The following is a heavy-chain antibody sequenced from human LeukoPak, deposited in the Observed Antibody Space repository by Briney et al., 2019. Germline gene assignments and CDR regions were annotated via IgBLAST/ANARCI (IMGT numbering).Heavy chain of an antibody. CDR1: GFTFSSYG. Sequence: GSLRLSCAASGFTFSSYGMHWVRQAPGKGLEWVAVIWYEGSNKYYADSVKGRFTISRDKSKNTLYLQMNSLRAEDTAVYYCARALYPPDLLRYFGAMDVWGQGTTVTVSS. CDR3: ARALYPPDLLRYFGAMDV. D-gene: IGHD3-9*01. V-gene: IGHV3-33*01. J-gene: IGHJ6*02. CDR2: IWYEGSNK.